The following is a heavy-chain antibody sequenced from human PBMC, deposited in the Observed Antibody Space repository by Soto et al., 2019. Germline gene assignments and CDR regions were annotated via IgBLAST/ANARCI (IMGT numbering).Heavy chain of an antibody. CDR1: GYTLTELS. Sequence: ASVKVSCKVSGYTLTELSMHWVRQAPGKGLEWMGGFDPEDGETIYAQKFQGRVTMTEDTSTDTAYMELSSLRSEDTAVYYCATAAKATMSSYYYYYGMDVWGQGTTVTV. J-gene: IGHJ6*02. CDR2: FDPEDGET. V-gene: IGHV1-24*01. CDR3: ATAAKATMSSYYYYYGMDV. D-gene: IGHD1-26*01.